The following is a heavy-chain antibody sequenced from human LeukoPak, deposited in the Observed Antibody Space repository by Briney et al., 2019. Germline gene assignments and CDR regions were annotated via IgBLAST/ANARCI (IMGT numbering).Heavy chain of an antibody. V-gene: IGHV3-21*01. CDR3: ARAGPAAAYFDY. J-gene: IGHJ4*02. Sequence: GGSLRLSCAASGFTFSSYSMNWVRQAPGKGLEWVSSISSSSSYIYYADSVKGRFTISRDNAKNSLYPQMNSLRAEDTAVYYCARAGPAAAYFDYWGQRTLVTVSS. CDR1: GFTFSSYS. D-gene: IGHD6-25*01. CDR2: ISSSSSYI.